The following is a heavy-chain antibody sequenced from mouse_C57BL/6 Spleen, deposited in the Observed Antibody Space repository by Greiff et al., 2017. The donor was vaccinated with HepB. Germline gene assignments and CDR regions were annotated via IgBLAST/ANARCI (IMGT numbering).Heavy chain of an antibody. J-gene: IGHJ2*01. CDR1: GYTFTSYW. CDR3: ASREGDYGYFDY. D-gene: IGHD2-4*01. V-gene: IGHV1-69*01. CDR2: IDPSDSYT. Sequence: VQLQQPGAELVMPGASVKLSCKASGYTFTSYWMHWVKQRPGQGLEWIGEIDPSDSYTNYNQKFKGKSTLTVDKSSSTAYMQLSSLTSEDSAVYYCASREGDYGYFDYWGQGTTLTVSS.